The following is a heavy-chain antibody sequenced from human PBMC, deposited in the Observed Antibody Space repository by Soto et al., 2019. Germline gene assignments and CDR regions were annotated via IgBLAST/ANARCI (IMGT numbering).Heavy chain of an antibody. J-gene: IGHJ4*02. V-gene: IGHV3-30*03. CDR1: GFTFSSYG. CDR3: ASIAAAWGY. D-gene: IGHD6-13*01. CDR2: ISYDGSNK. Sequence: PGGSLRLSCAASGFTFSSYGMHWVRQAPGKGLEWVAVISYDGSNKYYADSVKGRFTVSRDNSKNTLYLQMNSLRAEDTAVYYCASIAAAWGYWGQGTLVTVSS.